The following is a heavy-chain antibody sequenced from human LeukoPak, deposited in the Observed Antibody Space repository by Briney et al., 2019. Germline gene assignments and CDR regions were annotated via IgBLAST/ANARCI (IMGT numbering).Heavy chain of an antibody. J-gene: IGHJ3*02. V-gene: IGHV3-23*01. CDR1: GFTFSSYA. CDR2: ISGSGGST. D-gene: IGHD6-19*01. CDR3: AKPYSSGHDAFDI. Sequence: PGGSLRLSCAASGFTFSSYAMSWVRQAPGKGLEWVSAISGSGGSTYYADSVKGRFTISRDNSKNTLYLQMNGLRAEDTAVYYCAKPYSSGHDAFDIWGQGTMVTVSS.